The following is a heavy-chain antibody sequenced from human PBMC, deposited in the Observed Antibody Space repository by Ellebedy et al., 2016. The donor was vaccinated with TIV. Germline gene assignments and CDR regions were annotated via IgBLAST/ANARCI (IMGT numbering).Heavy chain of an antibody. CDR3: AKDRIVGARKFDD. V-gene: IGHV3-23*01. J-gene: IGHJ4*02. Sequence: PGGSLRLSCVASGFTFNNFAMSWVRQAPGKGLEWVSTISNSGESTNNADSGKGRCTISRDNSKNTLYLQMNGLRAEDTAVYYCAKDRIVGARKFDDWGQGTLVTVSS. CDR2: ISNSGEST. D-gene: IGHD1-26*01. CDR1: GFTFNNFA.